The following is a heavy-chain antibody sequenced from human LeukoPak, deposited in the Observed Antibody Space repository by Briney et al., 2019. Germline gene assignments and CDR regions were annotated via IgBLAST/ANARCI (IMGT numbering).Heavy chain of an antibody. CDR2: INPSGGST. CDR1: GYTFTSYY. V-gene: IGHV1-46*01. D-gene: IGHD3-10*01. Sequence: ASVKVSCKASGYTFTSYYMHWVRQAPGQGLEWMGIINPSGGSTSYAQRFQGRVTMTRDTSTTTVYMELSRLRSEDTAVYYCARDWIGYVDYWGQGTLVTVSS. CDR3: ARDWIGYVDY. J-gene: IGHJ4*02.